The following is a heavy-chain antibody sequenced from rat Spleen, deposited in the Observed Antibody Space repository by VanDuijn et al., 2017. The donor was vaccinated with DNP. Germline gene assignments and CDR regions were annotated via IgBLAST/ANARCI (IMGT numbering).Heavy chain of an antibody. J-gene: IGHJ2*01. CDR1: GFTVSDYY. V-gene: IGHV5-22*01. Sequence: EVQLVESGGGLVQPGRSLKLSCAASGFTVSDYYMAWVRQAPTKGLEWVAYIRYDGGSTYYGDSVKGRFTISRDNAKSTLYLQMNSLRSEDMATYYCVRWYHSGYYFDYWGQGVMVTVSS. CDR2: IRYDGGST. D-gene: IGHD4-3*01. CDR3: VRWYHSGYYFDY.